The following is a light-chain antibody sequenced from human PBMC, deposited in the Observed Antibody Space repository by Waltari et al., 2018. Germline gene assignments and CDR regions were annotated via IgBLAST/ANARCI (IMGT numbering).Light chain of an antibody. CDR2: SND. V-gene: IGLV1-44*01. CDR3: AAWDDSLNGQV. J-gene: IGLJ3*02. Sequence: QSVLTQPPSVSGPPGQRVTISCSGNSSNVGRGPVNWYQQLPGTAPKLLIYSNDQRPSGVPERFSGSKSGTPASLAISGLQSDDEAHYHCAAWDDSLNGQVFGGGTKLTVL. CDR1: SSNVGRGP.